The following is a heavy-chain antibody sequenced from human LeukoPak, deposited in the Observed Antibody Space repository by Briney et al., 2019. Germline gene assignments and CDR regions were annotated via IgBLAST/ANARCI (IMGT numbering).Heavy chain of an antibody. D-gene: IGHD1-20*01. V-gene: IGHV1-8*03. CDR2: MNPNSGNT. CDR3: ARGLWITGTRENY. Sequence: ASVKVSCKASGYTFTSYGINWVRQATGQGLEWMGWMNPNSGNTGYAQKFQGRVTITRNTSISTAYMELSSLRSEDTAVYYCARGLWITGTRENYWGQGTLVTVSS. J-gene: IGHJ4*02. CDR1: GYTFTSYG.